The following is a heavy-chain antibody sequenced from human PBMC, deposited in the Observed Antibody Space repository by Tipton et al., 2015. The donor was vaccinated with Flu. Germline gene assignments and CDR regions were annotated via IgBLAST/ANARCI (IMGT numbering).Heavy chain of an antibody. J-gene: IGHJ5*01. V-gene: IGHV4-34*01. CDR2: INHSGNT. D-gene: IGHD3-16*01. Sequence: TLSLTCAVYGGSFSGYYWSWIRQPPGKGLEWIGEINHSGNTNYNPSLKSRLAMSIDTSKKQFSLRLSSVTAADTAVYYCAKVLFGWVESWAQGTLVTVSS. CDR3: AKVLFGWVES. CDR1: GGSFSGYY.